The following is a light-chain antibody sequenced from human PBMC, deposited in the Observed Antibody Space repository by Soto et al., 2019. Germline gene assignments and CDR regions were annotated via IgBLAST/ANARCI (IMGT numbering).Light chain of an antibody. CDR1: RYNIGSNT. J-gene: IGLJ2*01. CDR2: RDH. CDR3: AAWDDSLNGYVV. V-gene: IGLV1-44*01. Sequence: QSVLTQPPSASGTPGQRVTISCSGSRYNIGSNTVNWYQQVPGTAPRLLIHRDHQRPSGVPDRFSGSKSGTSASLAIGGLQSEDEADYYCAAWDDSLNGYVVFGGGTKVTVL.